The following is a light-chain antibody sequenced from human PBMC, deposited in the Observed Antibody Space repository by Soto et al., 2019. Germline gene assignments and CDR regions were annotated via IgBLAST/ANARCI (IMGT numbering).Light chain of an antibody. J-gene: IGKJ4*01. CDR1: QSVRSF. CDR3: QQRRSWPLT. CDR2: DTS. V-gene: IGKV3-11*01. Sequence: EIVLTQSPATLSLSPGERATLSCRASQSVRSFLAWYQQKPGQAPRLLIYDTSNRATGIPARFSGSGSETDFSLTISSLEPEDFAVYYCQQRRSWPLTFGGGTKVEIK.